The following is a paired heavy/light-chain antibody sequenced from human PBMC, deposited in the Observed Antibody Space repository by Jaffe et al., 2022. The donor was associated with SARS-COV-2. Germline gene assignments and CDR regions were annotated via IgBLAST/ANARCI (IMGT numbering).Heavy chain of an antibody. CDR3: ASRYCTTTSCYGDY. D-gene: IGHD2-2*01. CDR2: VYYTGST. CDR1: GGSISSSNYY. J-gene: IGHJ4*02. V-gene: IGHV4-39*01. Sequence: QLQLQESGPGLVKPSETLSLTCSVSGGSISSSNYYWGWIRQPPGKGLEWIGSVYYTGSTFHNPSLKSRVTISADMSKNQFSLKLSSVTASDTAVYYCASRYCTTTSCYGDYWGQGTLVTVSS.
Light chain of an antibody. J-gene: IGLJ3*02. CDR2: STD. CDR3: VLYTGSGIWV. V-gene: IGLV8-61*01. CDR1: SGSVSTSYY. Sequence: QTVVTQEPSFSVSPGGTVTLTCGLSSGSVSTSYYPSWYQQTPGQAPRTLIYSTDTRSSGVPDRFSGSILGNKAALTITGAQADDESDYYCVLYTGSGIWVFGGGTKLTVL.